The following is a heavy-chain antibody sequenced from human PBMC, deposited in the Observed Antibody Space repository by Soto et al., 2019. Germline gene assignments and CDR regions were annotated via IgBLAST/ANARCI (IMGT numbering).Heavy chain of an antibody. J-gene: IGHJ6*03. D-gene: IGHD2-15*01. CDR2: ISYDGNKR. CDR3: AKDRRIAYCYRDV. V-gene: IGHV3-30*18. CDR1: GFIFSNFA. Sequence: QVQLVESGGGVVQPGGSLTLSCAASGFIFSNFAMHWVRQAPGKGLEWLAVISYDGNKRYYSDSVKGRFTISRDNSDNTVYLQMNTLKADDAAVYFCAKDRRIAYCYRDVWGRASTVTVSS.